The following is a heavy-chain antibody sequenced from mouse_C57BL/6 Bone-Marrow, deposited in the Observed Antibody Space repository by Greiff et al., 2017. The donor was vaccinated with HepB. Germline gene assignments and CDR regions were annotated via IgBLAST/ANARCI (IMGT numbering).Heavy chain of an antibody. CDR1: GYAFSSSW. CDR2: IYPGDGDT. CDR3: ASYSAYFDY. V-gene: IGHV1-82*01. D-gene: IGHD2-12*01. Sequence: VQLQQSGPELVKPGASVKISCKASGYAFSSSWMNWVKQRPGKGLEWIGRIYPGDGDTNYNGKFKGKATLTADKSSSTAYMQLSSLTSEDSAVYFCASYSAYFDYWGQGTTLTVSS. J-gene: IGHJ2*01.